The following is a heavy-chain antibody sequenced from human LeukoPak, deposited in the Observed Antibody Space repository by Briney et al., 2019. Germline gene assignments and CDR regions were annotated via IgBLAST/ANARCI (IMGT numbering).Heavy chain of an antibody. Sequence: GGSLRPSCAASGFTFSSYWMSWVRQAPGQGLEWVANTKQDGSENYNVDSVKGRFTISRDNGKNSLYLQMNSLRAEDTAVYYCARDRGHYFDYWGQGTLVTVSS. CDR2: TKQDGSEN. CDR1: GFTFSSYW. CDR3: ARDRGHYFDY. V-gene: IGHV3-7*04. D-gene: IGHD2-15*01. J-gene: IGHJ4*02.